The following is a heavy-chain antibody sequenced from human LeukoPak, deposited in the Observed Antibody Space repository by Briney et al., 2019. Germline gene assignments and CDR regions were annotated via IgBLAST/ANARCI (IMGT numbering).Heavy chain of an antibody. Sequence: GGSLSLSCAASGFTFSSYGMHWVRQAPGKGLEWVAFIRYDGSNKYYADSVKGRFTISRDNAKSLLFLQMESLRHDDTGIYYCAKGRRTGFVDYWGQGALVTVSS. CDR1: GFTFSSYG. D-gene: IGHD1-1*01. J-gene: IGHJ4*02. CDR3: AKGRRTGFVDY. V-gene: IGHV3-30*02. CDR2: IRYDGSNK.